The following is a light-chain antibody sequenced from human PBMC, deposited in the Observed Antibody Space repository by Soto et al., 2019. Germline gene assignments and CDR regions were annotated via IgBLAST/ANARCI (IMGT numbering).Light chain of an antibody. CDR1: SSNIGSNY. J-gene: IGLJ3*02. Sequence: QSVLTQPPSASGTPGQRVTISCSGGSSNIGSNYVYWYQQLPGTAPKLLIYKSDQRPSGVPDRISGSKSGTSASLAISGLRSEDEADYYCSAWDDSLRSVVFGGGTKVTVL. CDR2: KSD. CDR3: SAWDDSLRSVV. V-gene: IGLV1-47*01.